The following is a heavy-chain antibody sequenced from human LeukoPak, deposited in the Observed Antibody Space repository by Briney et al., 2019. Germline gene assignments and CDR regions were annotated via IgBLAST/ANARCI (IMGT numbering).Heavy chain of an antibody. CDR3: AKTEAAAGTRFDY. Sequence: GGSLRLSCAASGLTFSSYGMCWVRQATGKGLQWVAVIWYDGSYKYYADSVKGRFTISRDNSKNTLYLQMISLRAEDTAVYYCAKTEAAAGTRFDYWGQGTLVTVSS. J-gene: IGHJ4*02. CDR2: IWYDGSYK. V-gene: IGHV3-33*06. D-gene: IGHD6-13*01. CDR1: GLTFSSYG.